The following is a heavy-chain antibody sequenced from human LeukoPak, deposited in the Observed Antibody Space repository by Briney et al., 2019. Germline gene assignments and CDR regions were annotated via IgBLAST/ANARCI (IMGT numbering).Heavy chain of an antibody. CDR2: INPNSGGT. J-gene: IGHJ4*02. Sequence: ASVKVSCKASGYTFTGYYMHWVRQAPGQGLEWMGWINPNSGGTNYAQKFQGRVTMTRDTSISTAYMELSRLRSDDTAVYYCARGSGYDILTGYSGLFDYWGQGTLVTVSS. V-gene: IGHV1-2*02. CDR1: GYTFTGYY. CDR3: ARGSGYDILTGYSGLFDY. D-gene: IGHD3-9*01.